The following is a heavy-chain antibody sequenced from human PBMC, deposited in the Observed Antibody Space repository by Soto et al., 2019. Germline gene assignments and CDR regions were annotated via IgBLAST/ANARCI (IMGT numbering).Heavy chain of an antibody. CDR3: AKNGQPPYYYYGMEV. J-gene: IGHJ6*02. CDR1: GYTFTRYG. V-gene: IGHV1-18*01. CDR2: ISGYNGDT. D-gene: IGHD2-8*01. Sequence: ASVKVSCKASGYTFTRYGISWVRQAPGQGLEWMGWISGYNGDTNYAQKFQGRVTMTIDTSTTTVYMELRSLTSDDTAVYYCAKNGQPPYYYYGMEVWGQGITVTVSS.